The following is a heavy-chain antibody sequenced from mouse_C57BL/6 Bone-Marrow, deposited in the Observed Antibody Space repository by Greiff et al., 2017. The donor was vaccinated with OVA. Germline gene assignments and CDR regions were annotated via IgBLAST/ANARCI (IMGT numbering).Heavy chain of an antibody. CDR1: GYTFTNYW. D-gene: IGHD1-1*01. CDR2: IYPGGGYT. V-gene: IGHV1-63*01. J-gene: IGHJ3*01. CDR3: AITTVVPFAY. Sequence: QVQLKESGAELVRPGTSVKMSCKASGYTFTNYWIGWAKQRPGHGLEWIGDIYPGGGYTNYNEKFKGKATLTAVKSSSTAYMQFSSLTSEDSAIYYCAITTVVPFAYWGQGTLVTVSA.